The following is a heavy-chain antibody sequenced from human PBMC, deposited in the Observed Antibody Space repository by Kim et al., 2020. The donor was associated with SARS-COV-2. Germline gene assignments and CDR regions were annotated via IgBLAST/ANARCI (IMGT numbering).Heavy chain of an antibody. CDR3: ARDFILGTTVTRQGMDV. D-gene: IGHD4-17*01. CDR1: GFTFSSYG. V-gene: IGHV3-33*08. Sequence: GGSLRLSCAASGFTFSSYGMHWVRQAPGKGLEWVAVIWYDGSNKYYADSVKGRFTISRDNTKNTLYLQMNSLRAEDTAVYYCARDFILGTTVTRQGMDVWGQGTTVTVSS. J-gene: IGHJ6*02. CDR2: IWYDGSNK.